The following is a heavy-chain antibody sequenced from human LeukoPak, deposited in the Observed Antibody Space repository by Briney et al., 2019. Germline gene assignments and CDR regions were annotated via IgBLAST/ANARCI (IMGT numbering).Heavy chain of an antibody. CDR3: ARGYCSSTSCYTGYNWFDP. CDR2: IYTSGST. CDR1: GGSISSGSYY. J-gene: IGHJ5*02. D-gene: IGHD2-2*02. V-gene: IGHV4-61*02. Sequence: SETLSLTCTVSGGSISSGSYYWSWIRQPAGKGLEWIGRIYTSGSTNYNPSLKSRVTISVDTSKNQFSLKLSSVTAADTAVYYCARGYCSSTSCYTGYNWFDPWGQGTLVTVSS.